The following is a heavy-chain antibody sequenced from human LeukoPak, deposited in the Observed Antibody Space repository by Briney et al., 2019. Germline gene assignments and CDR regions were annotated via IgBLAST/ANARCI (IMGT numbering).Heavy chain of an antibody. V-gene: IGHV3-48*03. J-gene: IGHJ4*02. CDR3: AKAGLVRGGALDS. CDR2: ISSSGSTI. D-gene: IGHD4/OR15-4a*01. Sequence: GGSLRLSCAASGFTFSSYEMNWVRQAPGKGLEWVSYISSSGSTIYYADSVKGRFTISRDNSKNTLYLQMNSLRVEDTAVYYCAKAGLVRGGALDSWGQGTLVTVSS. CDR1: GFTFSSYE.